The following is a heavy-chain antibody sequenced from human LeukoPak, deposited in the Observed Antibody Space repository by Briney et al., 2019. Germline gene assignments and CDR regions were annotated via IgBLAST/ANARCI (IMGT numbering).Heavy chain of an antibody. D-gene: IGHD2-15*01. J-gene: IGHJ4*02. CDR1: GCTFTGYY. CDR3: ARDPRYCSGGSCYQFDY. V-gene: IGHV1-2*06. Sequence: ASVKVSCKASGCTFTGYYMHWVRQAPGQGLEWMGRINPNSGGTNYAQKFQGRVTMTRDTSISTAYMELSRLRSDDTAVYYCARDPRYCSGGSCYQFDYWGQGTLVTVSS. CDR2: INPNSGGT.